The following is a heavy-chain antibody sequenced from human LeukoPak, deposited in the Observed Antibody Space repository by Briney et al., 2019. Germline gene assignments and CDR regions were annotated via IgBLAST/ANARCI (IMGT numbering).Heavy chain of an antibody. CDR2: INHGGYN. Sequence: AETLSLTCAVYGGSLSTYYWNWIRQPPGKGLEWVGEINHGGYNNYNASLKSRITISVDTSKNQFSQNVISVTAADTAVYYCARRPDGFDYWGQGILVTVSS. CDR3: ARRPDGFDY. CDR1: GGSLSTYY. V-gene: IGHV4-34*01. J-gene: IGHJ4*02.